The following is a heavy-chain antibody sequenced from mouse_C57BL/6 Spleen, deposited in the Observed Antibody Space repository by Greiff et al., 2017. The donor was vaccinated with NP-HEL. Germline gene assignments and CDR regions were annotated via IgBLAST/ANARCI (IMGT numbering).Heavy chain of an antibody. Sequence: VQLVESGPGLVQPSQSLSITCTVSGFSLTSYGVHWVRQSPGKGLEWLGVIWRGGSTDYNAAFMSRLSITKDNSKSQVFFKMNSLQADDTAIYYCAKNGDTTVVPWYFDVWGTGTTVTVSS. CDR2: IWRGGST. CDR1: GFSLTSYG. D-gene: IGHD1-1*01. J-gene: IGHJ1*03. CDR3: AKNGDTTVVPWYFDV. V-gene: IGHV2-5*01.